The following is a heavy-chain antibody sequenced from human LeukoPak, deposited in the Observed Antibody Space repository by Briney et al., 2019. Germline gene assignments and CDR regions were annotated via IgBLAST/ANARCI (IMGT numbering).Heavy chain of an antibody. CDR2: IWYDGSNK. J-gene: IGHJ3*02. V-gene: IGHV3-33*01. Sequence: PGGSLRLSCAASGFTFSSYGMHWVRQAPGKGLEWVAVIWYDGSNKYYADSVKGRFTISRDNSKNTLYLQMNSLRAEDTAVYYCARASSSPWAPISAFDIWGQGTMVTVSS. CDR1: GFTFSSYG. D-gene: IGHD5-12*01. CDR3: ARASSSPWAPISAFDI.